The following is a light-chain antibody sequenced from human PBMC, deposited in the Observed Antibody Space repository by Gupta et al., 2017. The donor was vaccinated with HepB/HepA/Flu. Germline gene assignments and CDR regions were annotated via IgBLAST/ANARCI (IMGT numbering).Light chain of an antibody. J-gene: IGKJ1*01. CDR2: AAS. Sequence: DIQMTQSPSPLSASVGDRVTITFRASQGISNYLAWYQQKPGKVPKLLIYAASTLQSGVPSRFSGSGSGTDFTLTISSRQPEDVATYYCQKDNSAPEWTFGQGTKVEIK. CDR1: QGISNY. CDR3: QKDNSAPEWT. V-gene: IGKV1-27*01.